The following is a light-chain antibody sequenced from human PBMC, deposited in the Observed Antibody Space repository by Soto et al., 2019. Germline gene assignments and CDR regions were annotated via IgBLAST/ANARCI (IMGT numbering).Light chain of an antibody. J-gene: IGKJ3*01. CDR3: QQCYSTPT. CDR2: AAS. Sequence: DIQMTQSPSSLSASVGDRITITCRASQSIARYLNWYQQKPGKAPKLLIYAASTLQSGVPSRFSGSGSATDFTLTISSLQPDDFATYYCQQCYSTPTFGPGTKVDLK. V-gene: IGKV1-39*01. CDR1: QSIARY.